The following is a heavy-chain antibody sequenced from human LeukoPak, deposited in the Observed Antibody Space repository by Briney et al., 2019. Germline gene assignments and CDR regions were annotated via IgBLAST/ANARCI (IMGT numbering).Heavy chain of an antibody. Sequence: ASVKLSCTASGGTFSSYAISWVRQAPGQGLEWMGWINPNSGGTNYAQKFQGRVTMTRDTSISTAYMELCRLRSDDTAVYYCARGMGALIVVVITAFDIWGQGTMVTVSS. J-gene: IGHJ3*02. V-gene: IGHV1-2*02. CDR1: GGTFSSYA. CDR2: INPNSGGT. CDR3: ARGMGALIVVVITAFDI. D-gene: IGHD3-22*01.